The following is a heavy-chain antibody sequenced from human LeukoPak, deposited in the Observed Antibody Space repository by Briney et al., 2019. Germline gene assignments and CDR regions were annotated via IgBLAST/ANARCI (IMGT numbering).Heavy chain of an antibody. CDR3: ARDVLAAAGRGGLDY. V-gene: IGHV3-53*01. CDR2: IYSSGST. CDR1: GFTVSSNY. Sequence: AGGSLRLSCAASGFTVSSNYMSWVRQAPGKGLEWVSVIYSSGSTDYADSVKGRFTISRDNSKNTLYLQMNSLRAEDTAVYYCARDVLAAAGRGGLDYWGQGTLVTVSS. J-gene: IGHJ4*02. D-gene: IGHD6-13*01.